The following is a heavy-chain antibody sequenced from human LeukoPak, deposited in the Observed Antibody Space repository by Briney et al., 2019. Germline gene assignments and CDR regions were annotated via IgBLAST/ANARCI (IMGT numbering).Heavy chain of an antibody. Sequence: GGSLRLSCAASGFTITSFSMHWVRQAPGKGLKWVSVISVSGDTYYADTVKGRFTISRDNSKNTVHLQMNSLRAEDTAVYYCAKGGCNSCNYFIGMDVWGQGTTVT. CDR2: ISVSGDT. CDR1: GFTITSFS. CDR3: AKGGCNSCNYFIGMDV. V-gene: IGHV3-23*01. D-gene: IGHD2/OR15-2a*01. J-gene: IGHJ6*02.